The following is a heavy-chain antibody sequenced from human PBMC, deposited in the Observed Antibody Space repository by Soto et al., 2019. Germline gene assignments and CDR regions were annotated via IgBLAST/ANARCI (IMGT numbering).Heavy chain of an antibody. V-gene: IGHV3-7*01. J-gene: IGHJ4*02. CDR2: IKQDGTET. D-gene: IGHD3-22*01. CDR3: ARSVDYDDSSGHGD. CDR1: GFTFTTYW. Sequence: EVQLVESGGALVHPGESLRLSCEAAGFTFTTYWMTWVRQAPGKGLEWVANIKQDGTETYYLDSVKGRFTISRDNAMKAVYLQINSLRAEDAAGYYCARSVDYDDSSGHGDWGQGTLVTVSS.